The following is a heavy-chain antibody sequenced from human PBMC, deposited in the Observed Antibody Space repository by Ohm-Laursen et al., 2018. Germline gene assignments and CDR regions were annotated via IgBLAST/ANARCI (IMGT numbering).Heavy chain of an antibody. D-gene: IGHD5-12*01. CDR3: ARDVAHGGYGFGMDV. V-gene: IGHV3-7*01. Sequence: SLRLSCSASGFTFRNYCMSWVRQTPGKGLEWVANIKQDGGEKNFADSVKGRFTISRDNAKNSLYLQMNSLRAEDTAVYYCARDVAHGGYGFGMDVWGQGTTVTVSS. CDR1: GFTFRNYC. J-gene: IGHJ6*02. CDR2: IKQDGGEK.